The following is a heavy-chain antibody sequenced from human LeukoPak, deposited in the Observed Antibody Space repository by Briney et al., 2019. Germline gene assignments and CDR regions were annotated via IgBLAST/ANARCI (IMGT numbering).Heavy chain of an antibody. J-gene: IGHJ4*02. Sequence: GESLRISCKGSGYSFTSYWISWVRQMPGKGLEWMGRIDPSDSCTNYSPSFQGHVTISADKSISTAYLQWSSLKASDTAMYYCAREPQEGYCSSTSCYALLFDYWGQGTLVTVSS. V-gene: IGHV5-10-1*01. CDR3: AREPQEGYCSSTSCYALLFDY. D-gene: IGHD2-2*01. CDR2: IDPSDSCT. CDR1: GYSFTSYW.